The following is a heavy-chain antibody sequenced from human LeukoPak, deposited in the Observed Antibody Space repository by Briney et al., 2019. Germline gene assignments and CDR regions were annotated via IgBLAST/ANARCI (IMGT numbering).Heavy chain of an antibody. CDR1: GYSFTSYW. D-gene: IGHD4-17*01. CDR2: IYPGDSDT. V-gene: IGHV5-51*01. Sequence: GESLKISCKGSGYSFTSYWIGWVRQMPGKGLEWMGIIYPGDSDTRYSPSFQGQVTISADKSIRTAYLQWSSLKASDTAMYYCARQSDDCGDYSILGYWGQGTLVSVSS. CDR3: ARQSDDCGDYSILGY. J-gene: IGHJ4*02.